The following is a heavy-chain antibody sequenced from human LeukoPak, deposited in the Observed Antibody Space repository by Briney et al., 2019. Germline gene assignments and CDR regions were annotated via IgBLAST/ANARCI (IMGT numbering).Heavy chain of an antibody. CDR1: GGSISSYY. CDR3: ARAYSSGWYSYGY. J-gene: IGHJ4*02. CDR2: IYYSGST. D-gene: IGHD6-19*01. Sequence: SETLSLTCNVSGGSISSYYWSWIRQPPGKGLEWIGYIYYSGSTNYNPSLKSRVTISVDTSKNQFSLKLSSVTAADTAVYYCARAYSSGWYSYGYWGQGTLVTVSS. V-gene: IGHV4-59*01.